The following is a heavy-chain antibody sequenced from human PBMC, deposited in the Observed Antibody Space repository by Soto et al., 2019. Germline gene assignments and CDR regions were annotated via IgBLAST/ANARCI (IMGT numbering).Heavy chain of an antibody. Sequence: QVQLQESGPGLVKPSGTLSLTCAVSGGSISSSYWWSWVRQPPGKGLEWIGEIYHSGNTNYNPSLKSRVTISVDKSKNQFSLKLSSVTAAVTAVYYCARRRITMIVVVFDAFDIWGQGTMVTVSS. CDR1: GGSISSSYW. CDR2: IYHSGNT. J-gene: IGHJ3*02. CDR3: ARRRITMIVVVFDAFDI. D-gene: IGHD3-22*01. V-gene: IGHV4-4*02.